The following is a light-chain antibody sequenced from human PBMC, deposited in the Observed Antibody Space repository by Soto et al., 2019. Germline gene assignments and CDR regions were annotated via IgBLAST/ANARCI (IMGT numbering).Light chain of an antibody. J-gene: IGKJ5*01. CDR1: QSVSSNY. Sequence: ESVLTQSPGSLSLSPGERATLSCRASQSVSSNYLAWYQHKPGQAPRLLIYGASSRGTGIPDRFSGSGSGTDFTLTISRLEPEDFAVYYCHHYGSSLSITFGQGTRLEIK. CDR2: GAS. CDR3: HHYGSSLSIT. V-gene: IGKV3-20*01.